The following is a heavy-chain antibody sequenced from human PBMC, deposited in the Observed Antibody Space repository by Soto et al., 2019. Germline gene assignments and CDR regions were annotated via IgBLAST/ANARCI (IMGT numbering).Heavy chain of an antibody. J-gene: IGHJ4*02. D-gene: IGHD2-15*01. V-gene: IGHV3-73*01. CDR2: IKTKVESYAT. Sequence: EWVGRIKTKVESYATELAASVKGRFTISRDDPKYTAYLEMNSLKTEDTAVYYCTRRYCSGGGCYSDFDYWGQGALVTVPQ. CDR3: TRRYCSGGGCYSDFDY.